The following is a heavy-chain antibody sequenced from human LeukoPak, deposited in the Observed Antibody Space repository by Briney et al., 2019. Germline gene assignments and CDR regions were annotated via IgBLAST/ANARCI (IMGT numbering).Heavy chain of an antibody. V-gene: IGHV1-69*13. CDR2: IIPIFGTA. J-gene: IGHJ4*02. Sequence: ASVKVSCKASAGTFSSYAISWVRQAPGQGLEWMGGIIPIFGTANYAQKFQGRVTITADESTSTAYMELSSLRSEDTAVYYCALSQSRSFDYWGQGTLVTVSS. CDR3: ALSQSRSFDY. D-gene: IGHD2-2*01. CDR1: AGTFSSYA.